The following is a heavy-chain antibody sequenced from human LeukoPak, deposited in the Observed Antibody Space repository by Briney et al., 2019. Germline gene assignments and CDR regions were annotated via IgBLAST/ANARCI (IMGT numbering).Heavy chain of an antibody. V-gene: IGHV3-53*01. CDR3: ARGLGYCSGGSCYKAYWYLDL. Sequence: GGSLRLSCAASGFTVSSNYMSWVRQAPGKGLEWVSVIYSGGSTYYADSVKGRFTISRDNSKNTLYLQMNSLRAEDTAVYYCARGLGYCSGGSCYKAYWYLDLWGRGTLVTVSS. D-gene: IGHD2-15*01. CDR2: IYSGGST. J-gene: IGHJ2*01. CDR1: GFTVSSNY.